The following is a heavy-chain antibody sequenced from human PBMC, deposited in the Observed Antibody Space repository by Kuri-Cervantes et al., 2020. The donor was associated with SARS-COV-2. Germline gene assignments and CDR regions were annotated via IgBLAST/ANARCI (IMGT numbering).Heavy chain of an antibody. CDR2: IRIRATNYAT. Sequence: GESLKISCAASGFTFSGSPIHWVRQASGKGLEWVGHIRIRATNYATAYAASVKGRFTISRDDSKNTAYLQMNSLKTEDTAVYYCTRPHGYSYGSLRVYYYCMDVWGQGTTVTVSS. V-gene: IGHV3-73*01. CDR3: TRPHGYSYGSLRVYYYCMDV. D-gene: IGHD5-18*01. J-gene: IGHJ6*02. CDR1: GFTFSGSP.